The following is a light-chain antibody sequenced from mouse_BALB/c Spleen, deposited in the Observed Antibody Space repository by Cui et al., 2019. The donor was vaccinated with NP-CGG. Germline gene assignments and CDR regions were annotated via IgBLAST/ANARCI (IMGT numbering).Light chain of an antibody. Sequence: HAVLPQDSLLTTSPGETVTLTCRSSTGAVTTSNYANWVQEKPDHLFTGLIGGTNNRAPGVPARFSGSLIGDKAALTITGAQTEDEAIYFCALWYSNHWVFGGGTKLTVL. CDR2: GTN. V-gene: IGLV1*01. CDR3: ALWYSNHWV. CDR1: TGAVTTSNY. J-gene: IGLJ1*01.